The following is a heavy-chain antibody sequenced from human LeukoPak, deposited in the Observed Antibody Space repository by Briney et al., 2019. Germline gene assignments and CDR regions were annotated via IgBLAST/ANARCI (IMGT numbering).Heavy chain of an antibody. CDR1: GFTFSTYA. Sequence: GGSLRLSCAASGFTFSTYAMNWVRQASGKGLVWVSRINSDGSSTSYADSVKGRFTISRDNAKNTLYLQMNSLRAEDTAVYYCAREDYSSGWSPDWGQGTLVTVSS. D-gene: IGHD6-19*01. J-gene: IGHJ4*02. V-gene: IGHV3-74*01. CDR2: INSDGSST. CDR3: AREDYSSGWSPD.